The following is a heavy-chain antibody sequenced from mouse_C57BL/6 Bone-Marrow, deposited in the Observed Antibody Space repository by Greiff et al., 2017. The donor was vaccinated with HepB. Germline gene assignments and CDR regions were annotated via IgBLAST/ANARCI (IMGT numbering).Heavy chain of an antibody. V-gene: IGHV1-15*01. CDR2: IDPETGGT. CDR1: GYTFTDYE. Sequence: LVESGAELVRPGASVTLSCKASGYTFTDYEMHWVKQTPVHGLEWIGAIDPETGGTAYNQKFKGKAILTADKSSSTAYMELRSLTSEDSAVYYCTKGRDYAMDYWGQGTSVTVSS. CDR3: TKGRDYAMDY. J-gene: IGHJ4*01.